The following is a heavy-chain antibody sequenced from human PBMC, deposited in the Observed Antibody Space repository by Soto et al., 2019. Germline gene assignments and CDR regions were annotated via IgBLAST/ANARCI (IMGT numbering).Heavy chain of an antibody. CDR3: ARDGVRRAADY. Sequence: SVKVSCKASGGTFSSYTISWVRQAPGQGLEWMGRIIPILGIANYAQKFQGRVTITADKSTSTAYMELSSLRSEDTAVYYCARDGVRRAADYWGQGTLVTVSS. CDR2: IIPILGIA. V-gene: IGHV1-69*04. J-gene: IGHJ4*02. CDR1: GGTFSSYT. D-gene: IGHD3-10*01.